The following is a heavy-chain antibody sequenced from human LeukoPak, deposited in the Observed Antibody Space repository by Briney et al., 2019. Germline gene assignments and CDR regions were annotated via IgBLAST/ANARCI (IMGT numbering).Heavy chain of an antibody. D-gene: IGHD4-17*01. V-gene: IGHV4-39*01. CDR3: ARWPLTTVTTPVDY. Sequence: SETLSLTCTVSGGSISSSYYYWGWIRQPPGKGLEWIGSIYYSGSTYYNPSLKSRVTISVDTSKNQFSLKLSSVTAADTAVYYCARWPLTTVTTPVDYWGQGTLVTVSS. J-gene: IGHJ4*02. CDR1: GGSISSSYYY. CDR2: IYYSGST.